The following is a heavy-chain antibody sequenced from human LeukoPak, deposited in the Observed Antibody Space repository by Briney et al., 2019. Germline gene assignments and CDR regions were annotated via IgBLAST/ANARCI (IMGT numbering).Heavy chain of an antibody. CDR3: ARGPKFVWFGEVKFDY. CDR1: GGSFSGYY. CDR2: INHSGST. J-gene: IGHJ4*02. Sequence: PSETLSLTCAVYGGSFSGYYWSWIRQPPGKGLEWIGEINHSGSTNYNPSLTSRVTISVDTSKNQFSLKLSSVTAADTAVYYCARGPKFVWFGEVKFDYWGQGTLVTVSS. D-gene: IGHD3-10*01. V-gene: IGHV4-34*01.